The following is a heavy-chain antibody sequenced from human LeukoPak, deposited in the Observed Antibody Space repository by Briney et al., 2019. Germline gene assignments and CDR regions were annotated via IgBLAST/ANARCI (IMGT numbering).Heavy chain of an antibody. Sequence: GGSLRLSSITSGFTFCHYAMNCVRQAPGKGLEWGGFIRSKANGATAAYAGSVKGKFTITRDHYKSSGYLQMNSLKTKPTTHHYCSMPRYGGYQRDYWGEGTLVTVSS. J-gene: IGHJ4*02. CDR3: SMPRYGGYQRDY. CDR2: IRSKANGATA. CDR1: GFTFCHYA. D-gene: IGHD6-25*01. V-gene: IGHV3-49*04.